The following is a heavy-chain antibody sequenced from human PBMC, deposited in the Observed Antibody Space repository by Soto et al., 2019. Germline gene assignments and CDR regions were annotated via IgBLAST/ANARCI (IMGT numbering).Heavy chain of an antibody. J-gene: IGHJ6*02. CDR3: ATAGIAAAGDQDAYYYYYGMDV. CDR2: FDPEDGET. D-gene: IGHD6-13*01. Sequence: RASVKVSCKVSGYTLTELSMHWVRQAPGKGLEWMGGFDPEDGETIYAQKFQGRVTMTEDTSTDTAYMELSSLRSEDTAVYYCATAGIAAAGDQDAYYYYYGMDVWGQGTTVTVSS. CDR1: GYTLTELS. V-gene: IGHV1-24*01.